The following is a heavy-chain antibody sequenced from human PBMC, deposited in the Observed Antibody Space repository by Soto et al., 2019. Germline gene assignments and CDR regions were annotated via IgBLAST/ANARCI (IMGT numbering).Heavy chain of an antibody. D-gene: IGHD3-22*01. Sequence: GGSLRLSCAACGFTFSSYCMHWGRQAPGKGLEWVAVISYDGSNKYYADSVKGRFTISRDNSKNTLYLQMNSLRAEDTAVYYCTKDQLGSGYPFDYWGQGTVVTVSS. CDR1: GFTFSSYC. V-gene: IGHV3-30*18. J-gene: IGHJ4*02. CDR3: TKDQLGSGYPFDY. CDR2: ISYDGSNK.